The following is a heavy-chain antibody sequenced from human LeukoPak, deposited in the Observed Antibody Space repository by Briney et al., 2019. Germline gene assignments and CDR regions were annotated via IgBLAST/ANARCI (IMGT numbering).Heavy chain of an antibody. CDR3: ARDQGLTAPPPYGLDV. V-gene: IGHV1-69*04. Sequence: ASVKVSCKTSGGTFSSSAITWVRQAPGQGLEWMGRIIPALNITSYAQKFQGRVTITADTSTSTAYMELSNLRSEETAVYYCARDQGLTAPPPYGLDVWGQGTTVTVSS. CDR1: GGTFSSSA. D-gene: IGHD5-18*01. CDR2: IIPALNIT. J-gene: IGHJ6*02.